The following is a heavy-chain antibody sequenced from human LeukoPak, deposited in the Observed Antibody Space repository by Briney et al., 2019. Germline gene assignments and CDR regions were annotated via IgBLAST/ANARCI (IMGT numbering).Heavy chain of an antibody. D-gene: IGHD2-15*01. CDR1: GGSISSSNW. CDR2: IYHSGST. V-gene: IGHV4-4*02. J-gene: IGHJ4*02. Sequence: SETLSLTCAVSGGSISSSNWWSWVRQPPGKGLEWIGEIYHSGSTNYNPSLKSRVTISVDKSKNQFSLKLSSVTAADTAVYYCARLSYCSGGSCYFGLSYFDYWGQGTLVTVSS. CDR3: ARLSYCSGGSCYFGLSYFDY.